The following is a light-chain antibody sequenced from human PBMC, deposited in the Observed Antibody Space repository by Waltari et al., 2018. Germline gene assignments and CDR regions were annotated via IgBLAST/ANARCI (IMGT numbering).Light chain of an antibody. CDR1: QSVVFSSNNKNY. CDR3: QQCYTFPYT. Sequence: DIVLTQSPDSPAVSLGERATINCKSTQSVVFSSNNKNYLAWYKQKPVQPPQLLITWASTRESGVPDRFIGSGSGTDFTLTISSLQAEDVAVYYCQQCYTFPYTFGQGTKLEIK. CDR2: WAS. V-gene: IGKV4-1*01. J-gene: IGKJ2*01.